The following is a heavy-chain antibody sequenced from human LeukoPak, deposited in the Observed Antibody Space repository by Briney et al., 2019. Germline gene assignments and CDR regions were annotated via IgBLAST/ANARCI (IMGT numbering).Heavy chain of an antibody. V-gene: IGHV3-30*19. J-gene: IGHJ4*02. CDR2: ISYDGSNK. CDR3: ARARITRYYFDY. D-gene: IGHD2-2*01. Sequence: GGSLRLSCAASGFTFSSYGMHWVRQAPGKGLEWVAVISYDGSNKYYADSVKGRFTISRDNSKNTLYLQTNSLRAEDTAVYYCARARITRYYFDYWGQGTLVTVSS. CDR1: GFTFSSYG.